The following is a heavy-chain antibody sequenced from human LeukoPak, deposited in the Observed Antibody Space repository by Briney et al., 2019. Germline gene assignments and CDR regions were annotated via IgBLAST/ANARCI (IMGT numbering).Heavy chain of an antibody. J-gene: IGHJ6*02. D-gene: IGHD3-3*01. Sequence: GGSLRLSCAASGFTVSSNYMSWVRQAPGKGLEWVSVIYSGGSTYYADSVKGRFTISRDNSKNTLYLQMNSPRAEDTAVYYCARDSGYYDFWSGPYYYYGMDVWGQGTTVTVSS. V-gene: IGHV3-53*01. CDR1: GFTVSSNY. CDR3: ARDSGYYDFWSGPYYYYGMDV. CDR2: IYSGGST.